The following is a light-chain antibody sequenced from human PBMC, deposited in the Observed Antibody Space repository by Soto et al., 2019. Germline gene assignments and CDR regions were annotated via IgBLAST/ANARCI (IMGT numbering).Light chain of an antibody. CDR2: DAS. J-gene: IGKJ2*01. Sequence: EIVLTQSPATLSLSPGERATLSCRASQSVSSYLAWYQQKPGQAPRLLIYDASNRATGIPARFSGSGSATDCTLTISSLEPEDFAVYYCQQRSNWPPYTFGQGTKLEIK. CDR3: QQRSNWPPYT. V-gene: IGKV3-11*01. CDR1: QSVSSY.